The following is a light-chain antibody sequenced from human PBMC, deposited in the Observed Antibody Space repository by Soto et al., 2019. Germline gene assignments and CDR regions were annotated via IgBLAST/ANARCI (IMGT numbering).Light chain of an antibody. Sequence: DIQMTPNPSTLSSSVGDRVTITCRASQSISRWLAWYQQKPGKAPKVLIWDASSLQRGVPSRFSGSGSGTDFTLTISSLEPEDFAVYYCQQRGNRPPWRFAQGSNV. CDR2: DAS. CDR1: QSISRW. V-gene: IGKV1-5*01. J-gene: IGKJ1*01. CDR3: QQRGNRPPWR.